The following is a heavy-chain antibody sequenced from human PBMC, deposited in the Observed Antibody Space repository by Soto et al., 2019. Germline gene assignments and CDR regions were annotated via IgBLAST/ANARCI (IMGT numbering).Heavy chain of an antibody. D-gene: IGHD3-10*01. J-gene: IGHJ5*02. CDR2: ISSSSSYI. CDR3: ARALDDFAGVWFDP. V-gene: IGHV3-21*01. CDR1: GFTFSSYS. Sequence: GGSLRLSCAASGFTFSSYSMNWVRQAPGKGLEWVSSISSSSSYIYYADSVKGRFTISRDNAKNSLYLQMNSLRAEDTAVYYCARALDDFAGVWFDPWGQGNLVTFSS.